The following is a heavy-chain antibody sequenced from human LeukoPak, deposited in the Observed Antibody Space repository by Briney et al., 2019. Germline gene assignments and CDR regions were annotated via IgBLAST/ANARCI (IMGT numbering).Heavy chain of an antibody. CDR2: IYYSGST. CDR1: GGSISSYY. V-gene: IGHV4-59*01. Sequence: PSETLSLTCTVSGGSISSYYWSWIRQPPGKGLEWIGYIYYSGSTNYNPSLKSRVTISVDTSKNQFSLKLSSVTAADTAVYYCARDDTDGEEYFQHWGQGTLVTVSS. CDR3: ARDDTDGEEYFQH. D-gene: IGHD3-10*01. J-gene: IGHJ1*01.